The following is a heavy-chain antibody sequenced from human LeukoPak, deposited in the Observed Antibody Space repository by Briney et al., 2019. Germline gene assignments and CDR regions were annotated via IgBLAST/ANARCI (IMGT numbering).Heavy chain of an antibody. CDR2: IYTSGST. CDR1: GGSISSYY. V-gene: IGHV4-4*07. CDR3: ARAPGIAAAGTLDY. J-gene: IGHJ4*02. D-gene: IGHD6-13*01. Sequence: SETLSLTCTVSGGSISSYYWSWIRQPAGKGLEWIGRIYTSGSTNYNPSLKSRVTISVDTSKNQFSLKLSSVTAADTAVYYCARAPGIAAAGTLDYWGQGTLVTVSS.